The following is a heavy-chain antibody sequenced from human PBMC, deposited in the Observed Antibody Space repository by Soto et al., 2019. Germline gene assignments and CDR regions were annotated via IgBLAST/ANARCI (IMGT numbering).Heavy chain of an antibody. CDR2: IYNGGST. CDR1: GDSISNVNYC. Sequence: QVQLQESGPGLVKPSQTLSLTCTVSGDSISNVNYCWGWIRQPPDKGMEWIGHIYNGGSTYSNPPLRSRVTISVYTSKNQFSLKRSSVNAADTAVYYCAKVPSGDKVDYWVQGTLVTVSS. J-gene: IGHJ4*02. V-gene: IGHV4-30-4*01. D-gene: IGHD7-27*01. CDR3: AKVPSGDKVDY.